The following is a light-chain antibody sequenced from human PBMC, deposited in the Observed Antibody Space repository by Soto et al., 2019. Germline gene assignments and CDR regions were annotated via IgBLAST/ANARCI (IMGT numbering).Light chain of an antibody. CDR1: SSDVGAYNC. V-gene: IGLV2-11*01. J-gene: IGLJ2*01. CDR2: DVS. CDR3: CSYAGSDTHVV. Sequence: QSALTQPRSVSGSPGQSVTISCTGTSSDVGAYNCVSWYQQHPGKAPKLMIYDVSNRPSGVPDRFSGSKSGNTASLSISGLQAEDEADYYCCSYAGSDTHVVFGGGTKLTVL.